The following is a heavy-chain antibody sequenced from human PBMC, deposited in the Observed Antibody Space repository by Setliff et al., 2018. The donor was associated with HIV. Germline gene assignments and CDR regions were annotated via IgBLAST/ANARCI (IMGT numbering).Heavy chain of an antibody. D-gene: IGHD3-16*01. CDR3: AREFPGGDGYNFGY. CDR1: GYTFTAYF. V-gene: IGHV1-2*02. Sequence: GASVKVSCKASGYTFTAYFIHWVRQAPGQGLEWMGWINPNSGGANYAQKFQGRVTMTRDTSISTAYMELSRLRSDDTAVFYCAREFPGGDGYNFGYWGQGTLVTVSS. J-gene: IGHJ4*02. CDR2: INPNSGGA.